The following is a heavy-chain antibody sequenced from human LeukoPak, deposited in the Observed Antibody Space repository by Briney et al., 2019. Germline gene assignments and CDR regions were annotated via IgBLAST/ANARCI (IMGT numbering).Heavy chain of an antibody. J-gene: IGHJ4*02. CDR3: ARGPEDDDFWSTDH. D-gene: IGHD3-3*01. Sequence: PSETLSLTCTVSGGSISSYYWSLIRQPPGKGLKWIGCIYYSGSTNYNPSLKSRVTISVDRSKNQFSLKLNSVTAADTAVYYCARGPEDDDFWSTDHWGQGTLVTVSS. CDR1: GGSISSYY. V-gene: IGHV4-59*01. CDR2: IYYSGST.